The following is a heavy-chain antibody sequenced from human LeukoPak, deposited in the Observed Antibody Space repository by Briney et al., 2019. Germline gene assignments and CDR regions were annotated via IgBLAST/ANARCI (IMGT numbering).Heavy chain of an antibody. CDR2: MSSSGSSI. J-gene: IGHJ2*01. Sequence: GGSLRLSCTASGFIFGDYYMNWIRQAPGMGLEWVSYMSSSGSSISYVDSVKGRFTISRDNAKNSLYLQMNSLRAEDTAVYYCARDRYGSVTGNFDLWGRGTLVTVSS. CDR1: GFIFGDYY. V-gene: IGHV3-11*04. CDR3: ARDRYGSVTGNFDL. D-gene: IGHD3-10*01.